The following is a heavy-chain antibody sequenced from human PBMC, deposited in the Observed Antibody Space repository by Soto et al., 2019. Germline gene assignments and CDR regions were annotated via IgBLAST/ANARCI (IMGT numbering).Heavy chain of an antibody. Sequence: GGSLRLSCAASGFTFSSYAMSWVRQAPGKGLEWVSAISGSGGSTYYADSVKGRFTISRDNSKNTLYLQMNSLRAEETAVYYCAKGNGDYDFWSGYYPYYFDYWGQGTLVTVSS. D-gene: IGHD3-3*01. CDR2: ISGSGGST. CDR3: AKGNGDYDFWSGYYPYYFDY. CDR1: GFTFSSYA. V-gene: IGHV3-23*01. J-gene: IGHJ4*02.